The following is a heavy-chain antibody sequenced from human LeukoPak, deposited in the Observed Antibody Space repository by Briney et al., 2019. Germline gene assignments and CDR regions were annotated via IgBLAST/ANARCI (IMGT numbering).Heavy chain of an antibody. CDR1: GFTFSSYA. J-gene: IGHJ4*02. CDR2: ISYDGSNK. V-gene: IGHV3-30-3*01. CDR3: AREGDWSSFDY. D-gene: IGHD3/OR15-3a*01. Sequence: EGSLRLSCAASGFTFSSYAMHWVRQAPGKGLEWVAVISYDGSNKYYADSVKGRFTISRDNSKNTLYLQMNSLRAEDTAVYYCAREGDWSSFDYWGQGTLVTVSS.